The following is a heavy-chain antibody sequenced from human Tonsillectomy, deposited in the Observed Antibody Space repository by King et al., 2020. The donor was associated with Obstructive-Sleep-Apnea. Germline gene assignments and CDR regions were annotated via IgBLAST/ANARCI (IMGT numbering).Heavy chain of an antibody. CDR3: AKDYSSSWSPGNWAGYFQH. CDR2: ISYDGSNK. D-gene: IGHD6-13*01. Sequence: VQLVESGGGVVQPGRSLRLSCAASGFTFSSYGMHWVRQAPGKGLEWVAVISYDGSNKYYADSVKGRFTISRDNSKNTLYLQMNSLRAEDTAVYYCAKDYSSSWSPGNWAGYFQHWGQGTLVTVSS. CDR1: GFTFSSYG. J-gene: IGHJ1*01. V-gene: IGHV3-30*18.